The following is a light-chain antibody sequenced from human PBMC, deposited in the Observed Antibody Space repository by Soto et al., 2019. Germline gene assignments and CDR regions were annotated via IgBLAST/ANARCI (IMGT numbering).Light chain of an antibody. J-gene: IGKJ1*01. V-gene: IGKV3-15*01. CDR3: QHYNNWPPWT. Sequence: EIEMTQSPATLSLSPGERATLYCWASQSVSSNLAWYQQKPGQAPRLLIYGASTRVTGVPARFSGSGSGTEFILIISSLQSEDFALYYCQHYNNWPPWTFGQGTKV. CDR2: GAS. CDR1: QSVSSN.